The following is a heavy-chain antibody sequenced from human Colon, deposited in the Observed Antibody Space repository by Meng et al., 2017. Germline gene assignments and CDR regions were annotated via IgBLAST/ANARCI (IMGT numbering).Heavy chain of an antibody. CDR3: ATGLRHGDWFDP. CDR2: IDHFGIS. J-gene: IGHJ5*02. V-gene: IGHV4-34*02. CDR1: GGSFSGFY. D-gene: IGHD4-17*01. Sequence: QVQIQQGGAGPLKPSETLSLTCAVSGGSFSGFYWSWIRQPPGKGLEWIGEIDHFGISNYNSSLRGRLTMSVDTSKKQISLTLTSVTAADTAVYYCATGLRHGDWFDPWGPGTLVTVSS.